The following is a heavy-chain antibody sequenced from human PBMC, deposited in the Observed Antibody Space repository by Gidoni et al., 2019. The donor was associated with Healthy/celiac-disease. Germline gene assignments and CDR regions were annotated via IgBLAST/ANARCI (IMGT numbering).Heavy chain of an antibody. V-gene: IGHV4-34*01. J-gene: IGHJ4*02. CDR2: INHSGST. D-gene: IGHD3-3*01. CDR3: ARGSTPSAGVSGVGFDY. Sequence: IRQPPGKGLEWIGEINHSGSTNYNPSLKSRVTISVDTSKNQFSLKLSSVTAADTAVYYCARGSTPSAGVSGVGFDYWGQGTLVTVSS.